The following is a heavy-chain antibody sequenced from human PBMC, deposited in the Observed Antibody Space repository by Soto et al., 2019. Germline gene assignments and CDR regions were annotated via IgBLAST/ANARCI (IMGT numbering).Heavy chain of an antibody. J-gene: IGHJ1*01. CDR3: ARDTPRIWYYDSSGLEYFQH. CDR1: GFTFSSYG. Sequence: GGSLRLSCAASGFTFSSYGMHWVRQAPGKGLEWVAVIWYDGSNKYYADSVKGRFTISRDNSKNTLYLQMNSLRAEDTAVYYCARDTPRIWYYDSSGLEYFQHWGQGTLVTVSS. D-gene: IGHD3-22*01. CDR2: IWYDGSNK. V-gene: IGHV3-33*01.